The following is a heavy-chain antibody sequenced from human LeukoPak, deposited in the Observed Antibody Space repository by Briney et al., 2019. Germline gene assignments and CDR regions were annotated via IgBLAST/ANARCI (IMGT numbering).Heavy chain of an antibody. V-gene: IGHV3-66*01. D-gene: IGHD4-11*01. CDR1: GGSISSSNW. J-gene: IGHJ4*02. CDR2: IYSGGST. Sequence: HPSGTLSLTCAVSGGSISSSNWWSWVRQAPGKGLEWVSVIYSGGSTYYADSVKGRFTISRDNSKNTLYLQMSSLRAEDTTVYYCARARANLYSNYFDYWGQGTLVTVSS. CDR3: ARARANLYSNYFDY.